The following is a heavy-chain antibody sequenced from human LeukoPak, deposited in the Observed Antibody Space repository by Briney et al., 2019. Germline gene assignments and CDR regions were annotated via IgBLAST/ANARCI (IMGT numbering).Heavy chain of an antibody. J-gene: IGHJ6*02. CDR1: GFTFSSYA. CDR2: ISGSGGST. V-gene: IGHV3-23*01. CDR3: AKDLSSAITSALVLDV. Sequence: PGGSQRLSCAASGFTFSSYAMSWVRQAPGKGLEWVSAISGSGGSTYYADSVKGRFTISRDNVKNALYLQMNSLRPEDTALYYCAKDLSSAITSALVLDVWGQGTTVIVSS. D-gene: IGHD3-22*01.